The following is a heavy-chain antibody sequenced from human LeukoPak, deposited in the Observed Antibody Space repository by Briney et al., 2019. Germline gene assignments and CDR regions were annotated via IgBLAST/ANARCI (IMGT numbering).Heavy chain of an antibody. J-gene: IGHJ4*02. CDR1: GGSISSGGYY. CDR2: IYYSGST. Sequence: SETLSLTCTVSGGSISSGGYYWSWIRQHPGKGLEWIGCIYYSGSTYYNPSLKSRLTTSVDTSKNQFSLKLSSVSAADTAVYYCARGGGDVYNVFDYWGQGTLVTVSS. D-gene: IGHD5-24*01. CDR3: ARGGGDVYNVFDY. V-gene: IGHV4-31*03.